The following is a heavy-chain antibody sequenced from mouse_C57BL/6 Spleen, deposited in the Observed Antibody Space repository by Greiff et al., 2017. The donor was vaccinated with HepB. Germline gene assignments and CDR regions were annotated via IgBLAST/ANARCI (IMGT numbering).Heavy chain of an antibody. D-gene: IGHD4-1*01. CDR1: GFTFSDYG. J-gene: IGHJ4*01. V-gene: IGHV5-17*01. Sequence: EVKVVESGGGLVKPGGSLKLSCAASGFTFSDYGMHWVRQAPEKGLEWVAYISSGSSTIYYADTVKGRFTISRDNAKNTLFLQRTSLRSEDTAMYYCARNWVYYAMDYWGQGTSVTVSS. CDR2: ISSGSSTI. CDR3: ARNWVYYAMDY.